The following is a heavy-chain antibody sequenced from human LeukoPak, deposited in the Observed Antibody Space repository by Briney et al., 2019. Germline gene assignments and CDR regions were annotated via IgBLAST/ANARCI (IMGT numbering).Heavy chain of an antibody. CDR3: ARGHNWNYPQYYFDC. D-gene: IGHD1-7*01. J-gene: IGHJ4*02. Sequence: SETLSLTCAVSGGSISSGGYSWSWIRQPPGKGLEWIGYIYHSGSTYYNPSLKSRVTISVDRSKNQFSLKLSSVTAADTAVYYCARGHNWNYPQYYFDCWGQGTLVTVSS. CDR2: IYHSGST. V-gene: IGHV4-30-2*01. CDR1: GGSISSGGYS.